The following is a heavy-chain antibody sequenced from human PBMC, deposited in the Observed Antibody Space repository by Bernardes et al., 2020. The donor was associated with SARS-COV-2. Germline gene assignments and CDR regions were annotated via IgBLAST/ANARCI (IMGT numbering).Heavy chain of an antibody. V-gene: IGHV1-3*01. Sequence: ASVKVSCKASGYSFTSYAIHWVRQAPGQSLEWMGWINAGNGDTKHSQKFRGRVAVTRDTSARTAYMELSNLRSEDTALYYCARTESQYYFDSGGYMDYWGQGTLVTVSS. CDR3: ARTESQYYFDSGGYMDY. D-gene: IGHD3-22*01. CDR2: INAGNGDT. J-gene: IGHJ4*02. CDR1: GYSFTSYA.